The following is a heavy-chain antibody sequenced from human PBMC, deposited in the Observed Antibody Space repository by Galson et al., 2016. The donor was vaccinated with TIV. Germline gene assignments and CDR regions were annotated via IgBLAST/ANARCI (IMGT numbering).Heavy chain of an antibody. J-gene: IGHJ6*02. Sequence: CAISGDSVSGNTAAWNWVRQSPSRGLEWLGRTYYTSKWNTDYAVSVKGRIIIRPDTSMNQVSLQLSSVIPDDTAVYYCSRGNWNYGMGGAIDGWGRGTTGTVSS. D-gene: IGHD1-7*01. CDR2: TYYTSKWNT. CDR1: GDSVSGNTAA. CDR3: SRGNWNYGMGGAIDG. V-gene: IGHV6-1*01.